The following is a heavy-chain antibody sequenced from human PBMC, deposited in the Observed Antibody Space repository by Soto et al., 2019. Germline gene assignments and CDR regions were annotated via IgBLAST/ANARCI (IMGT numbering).Heavy chain of an antibody. D-gene: IGHD3-22*01. CDR2: LSGSGGTT. V-gene: IGHV3-23*01. CDR3: AVDSESSPGAGYNWFDP. Sequence: GGSLRLSCAASGFTFSSYAMSWVRQTPGKGLEWVSTLSGSGGTTYYADSVKGQFTISRDNSKSTLYLQMNSLRAEDTAVYYCAVDSESSPGAGYNWFDPWGQGTLVTVSS. CDR1: GFTFSSYA. J-gene: IGHJ5*02.